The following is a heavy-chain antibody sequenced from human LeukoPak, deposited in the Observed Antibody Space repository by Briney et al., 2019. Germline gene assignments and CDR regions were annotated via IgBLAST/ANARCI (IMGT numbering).Heavy chain of an antibody. CDR3: ARAGTTKTTPKGIDY. V-gene: IGHV4-30-4*08. Sequence: SETLSLTCTVAGGSISSGDYYWGWIRQPRGKGLEGIGYIYYSGSTYYNPSLKSRVTISVDTSKNQFSLKLSSVTAADTAVYYCARAGTTKTTPKGIDYWGQGTLVTVSS. D-gene: IGHD1-7*01. J-gene: IGHJ4*02. CDR1: GGSISSGDYY. CDR2: IYYSGST.